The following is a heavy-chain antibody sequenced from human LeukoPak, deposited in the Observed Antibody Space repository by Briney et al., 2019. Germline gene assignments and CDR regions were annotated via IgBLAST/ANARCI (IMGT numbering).Heavy chain of an antibody. J-gene: IGHJ6*02. D-gene: IGHD2-2*01. CDR1: GYSFISYG. CDR2: ISGNSGNT. V-gene: IGHV1-18*01. CDR3: ARSGFTVVPIANYHDGMDV. Sequence: GASVKVSCKCSGYSFISYGINWVRQAPGQGLEWMGWISGNSGNTKYADKFRGRVTITTDTSTETVYMELRSLRSDDTAVYYCARSGFTVVPIANYHDGMDVWGHGTTVTVSS.